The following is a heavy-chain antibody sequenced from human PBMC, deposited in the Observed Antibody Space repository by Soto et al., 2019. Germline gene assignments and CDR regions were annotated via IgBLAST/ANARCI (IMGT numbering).Heavy chain of an antibody. CDR3: AGPSRSVVAATSRYYYMDV. CDR1: GGTFSSYA. V-gene: IGHV1-69*13. CDR2: IIPIFGTA. J-gene: IGHJ6*03. Sequence: SVKVSCKASGGTFSSYAISWVRQAPGQGLEWMGGIIPIFGTANYAQKFQGRVTITADESTSTAYMELSSLRSEDTAVYYCAGPSRSVVAATSRYYYMDVWGKGTTVTVSS. D-gene: IGHD2-15*01.